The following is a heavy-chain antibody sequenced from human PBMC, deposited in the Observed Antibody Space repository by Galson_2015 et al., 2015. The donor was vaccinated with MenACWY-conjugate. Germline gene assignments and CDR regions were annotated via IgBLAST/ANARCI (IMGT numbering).Heavy chain of an antibody. V-gene: IGHV3-53*01. Sequence: SLRLSCAASGFPVSSSNMDWVRQAPGKGLEWVSVIYSDGSTYYADSVKGRFIISRDNSKNTVYLQMNSLRLGDTAVYYCAREGSGWGIAVRPHYWGRGTLVTVSS. CDR2: IYSDGST. D-gene: IGHD6-6*01. CDR1: GFPVSSSN. CDR3: AREGSGWGIAVRPHY. J-gene: IGHJ4*02.